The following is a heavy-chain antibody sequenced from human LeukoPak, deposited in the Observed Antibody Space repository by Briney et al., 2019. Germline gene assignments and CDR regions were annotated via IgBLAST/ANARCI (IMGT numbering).Heavy chain of an antibody. Sequence: SETLSLTCTVSGGSISSYYWSWIRQPAGKGLEWIGRIYTSGSTNYNPSLKSRVTMSVDTSKNQFSLKLSSVTAADTAVYYCAIPGVDYYDSSGYWANAFDIWGQGTMVTVSS. D-gene: IGHD3-22*01. CDR1: GGSISSYY. J-gene: IGHJ3*02. CDR3: AIPGVDYYDSSGYWANAFDI. CDR2: IYTSGST. V-gene: IGHV4-4*07.